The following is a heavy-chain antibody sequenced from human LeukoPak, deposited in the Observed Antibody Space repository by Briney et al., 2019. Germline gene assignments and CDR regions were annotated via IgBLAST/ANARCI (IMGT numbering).Heavy chain of an antibody. CDR1: GGTFSSYA. J-gene: IGHJ4*02. CDR2: IIPILGIA. Sequence: ASVKVSCKASGGTFSSYAISWVRQAPGQGLEWMGRIIPILGIANYAQKFQGRVTITADKSTSTAYMELSSLRSEDTAVYYCARSSGGSYYGYSDYWGQGTLVTVSS. D-gene: IGHD1-26*01. CDR3: ARSSGGSYYGYSDY. V-gene: IGHV1-69*04.